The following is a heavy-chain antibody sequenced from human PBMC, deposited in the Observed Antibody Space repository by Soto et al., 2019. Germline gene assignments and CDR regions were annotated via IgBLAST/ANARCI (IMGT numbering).Heavy chain of an antibody. D-gene: IGHD5-18*01. CDR3: ARDHPHSYGVYYFDY. CDR1: GGSISRYY. V-gene: IGHV4-59*01. CDR2: IYYSGST. Sequence: SETLSLTCTVSGGSISRYYWNWIRQPPGKGLEWIGYIYYSGSTNYNPSLKSRVTISIDTSKNQVSLKVNSVTAADTAVYYCARDHPHSYGVYYFDYWGQGTPVTVSS. J-gene: IGHJ4*02.